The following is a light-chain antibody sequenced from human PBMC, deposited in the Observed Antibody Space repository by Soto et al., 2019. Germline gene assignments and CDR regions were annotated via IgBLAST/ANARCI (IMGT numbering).Light chain of an antibody. Sequence: EVVVTQSPGTLSLSPGERATLSCRASQTMNSNYLAWYQHKPGQAPRLLIFGASRRATGIPDRFIGSGSGTDFNLTISRLEPEDIAVYYCQPSGGSLYTFGQGTKVEIK. CDR3: QPSGGSLYT. CDR1: QTMNSNY. V-gene: IGKV3-20*01. J-gene: IGKJ2*01. CDR2: GAS.